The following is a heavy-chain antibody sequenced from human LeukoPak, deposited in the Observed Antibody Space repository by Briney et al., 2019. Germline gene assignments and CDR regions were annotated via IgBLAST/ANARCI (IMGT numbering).Heavy chain of an antibody. D-gene: IGHD3-22*01. V-gene: IGHV4-39*07. CDR1: GGSISSSSYY. J-gene: IGHJ3*02. CDR2: IYYSGST. Sequence: SETLSLTCTVSGGSISSSSYYWGWIRQPPGKGLEWIGSIYYSGSTYYNPSLKSRVTISVDMSKNQFSLKLSSVTAADTAVYYCARVYYYDSSGYYTDDAFDIWGQGTMVTVSS. CDR3: ARVYYYDSSGYYTDDAFDI.